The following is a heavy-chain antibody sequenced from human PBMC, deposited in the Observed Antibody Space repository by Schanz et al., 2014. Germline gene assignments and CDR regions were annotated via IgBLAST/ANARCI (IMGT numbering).Heavy chain of an antibody. J-gene: IGHJ6*02. V-gene: IGHV4-59*08. D-gene: IGHD3-10*01. CDR2: IYGGGST. CDR3: TRMSLRRGDYGGLDV. CDR1: GVSISSFY. Sequence: QVQLQESGPGLARPSETLSLTCTVSGVSISSFYWSWIRQSPGQGLEYFGYIYGGGSTSYNPSFKSRVTRTFDTSRNPFPLTPSSVTAADTAVYYCTRMSLRRGDYGGLDVWGQGTTVTVSS.